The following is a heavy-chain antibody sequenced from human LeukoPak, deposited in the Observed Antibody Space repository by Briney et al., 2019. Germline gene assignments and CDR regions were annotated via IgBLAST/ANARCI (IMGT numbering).Heavy chain of an antibody. Sequence: GGSLRLSCAASGFTLSSYRMHWGRQAPGKGLVWVSRINNDGSGTNYADYVEGRFTVSRDNAKNTLYLQMNSLRAEDTAVYYCARGGAGLNFRGQGTRDTVSS. CDR1: GFTLSSYR. J-gene: IGHJ4*02. CDR3: ARGGAGLNF. D-gene: IGHD3-10*01. CDR2: INNDGSGT. V-gene: IGHV3-74*01.